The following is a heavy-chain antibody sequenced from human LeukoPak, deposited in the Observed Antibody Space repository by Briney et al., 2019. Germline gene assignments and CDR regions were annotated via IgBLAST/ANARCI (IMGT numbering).Heavy chain of an antibody. CDR3: AKGPGVNLDQ. Sequence: GGSLRLSCAASGLSFSAYAMNWVRQVPGKGLEWVSGISGSGSATYYADSVKGRFTISRDNSKNTLYLQMNSLRVDDTAVYYCAKGPGVNLDQWGQGTLVTVSS. CDR1: GLSFSAYA. J-gene: IGHJ4*02. V-gene: IGHV3-23*01. D-gene: IGHD3-10*01. CDR2: ISGSGSAT.